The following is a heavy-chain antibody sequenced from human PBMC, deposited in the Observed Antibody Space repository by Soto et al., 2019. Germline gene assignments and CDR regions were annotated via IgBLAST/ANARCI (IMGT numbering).Heavy chain of an antibody. D-gene: IGHD1-1*01. Sequence: PSETLSLTCAVSGGSISSNNWWTWVRQPPGKGLEWIGEISHSGSTNYNPSLESRITISLDKSRYHFSLQMHSLTTEDTAVYYCSTDGTNYGSFDYWGQGTLVTVSS. V-gene: IGHV4-4*02. CDR2: ISHSGST. CDR1: GGSISSNNW. J-gene: IGHJ4*02. CDR3: STDGTNYGSFDY.